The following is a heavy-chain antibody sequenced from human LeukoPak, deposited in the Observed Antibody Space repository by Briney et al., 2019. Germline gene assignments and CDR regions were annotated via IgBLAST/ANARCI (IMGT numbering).Heavy chain of an antibody. D-gene: IGHD3-10*01. J-gene: IGHJ4*02. Sequence: GGALEISCKGSGYRFTSYWIGWGRPVAGKGLEGMGIIYPGDSDTRYSPSFQGQVTISADKSISTAYLQWSSLKASDTAMYYCARFTRGRGAPPVDYWGQGTLVTVSS. V-gene: IGHV5-51*01. CDR1: GYRFTSYW. CDR2: IYPGDSDT. CDR3: ARFTRGRGAPPVDY.